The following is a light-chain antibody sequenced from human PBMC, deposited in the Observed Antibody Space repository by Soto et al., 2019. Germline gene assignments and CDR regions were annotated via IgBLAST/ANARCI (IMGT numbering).Light chain of an antibody. V-gene: IGKV1D-16*01. CDR3: QQYHTSSIT. J-gene: IGKJ5*01. CDR1: QGISSW. Sequence: IQRTQAPSSVSASLGDIVTITFRASQGISSWLAWYQQKPGKAPKLLIYAASSLQSGVPSRFSGSGSGTEFTLSIDSLQPDDFATYYCQQYHTSSITFGQGTRLEIK. CDR2: AAS.